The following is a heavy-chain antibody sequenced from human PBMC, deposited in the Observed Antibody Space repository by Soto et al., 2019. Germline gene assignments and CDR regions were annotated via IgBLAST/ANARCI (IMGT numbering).Heavy chain of an antibody. CDR3: AHRLRYSSSWYYFDY. V-gene: IGHV4-34*01. CDR2: INHSGST. J-gene: IGHJ4*02. Sequence: SETLSLTCAVYGGSFSGYYWSWIRQPPGKGLEWIGEINHSGSTNYNPSLKSRVTKDTSKNQVVLTMTNMDPVDTATYYCAHRLRYSSSWYYFDYWGQGTLVTVSS. D-gene: IGHD6-13*01. CDR1: GGSFSGYY.